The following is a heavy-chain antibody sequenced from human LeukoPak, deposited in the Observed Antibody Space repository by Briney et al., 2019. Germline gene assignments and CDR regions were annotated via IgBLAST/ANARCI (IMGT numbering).Heavy chain of an antibody. D-gene: IGHD2-21*01. CDR2: ISGDGGST. CDR1: GFTFRHFW. J-gene: IGHJ3*02. Sequence: GGSLRLSCAASGFTFRHFWMHWVRQAPGKGLVWVSRISGDGGSTVYADSVKGRFTISRDNAKDTLYLQMNSLRGDDTALYYCVRDLFPDAFDIWGQGTMVTVFS. V-gene: IGHV3-74*01. CDR3: VRDLFPDAFDI.